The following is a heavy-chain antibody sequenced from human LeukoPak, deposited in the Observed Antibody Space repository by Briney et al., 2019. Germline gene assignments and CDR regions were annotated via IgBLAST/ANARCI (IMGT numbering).Heavy chain of an antibody. V-gene: IGHV5-51*01. CDR1: GYSFTNSW. CDR3: ARLAAITTWFDP. Sequence: GESLQISCKGSGYSFTNSWIGWVRPLPGKGLEWMGINYPGDSDTRYSPSFQGQVTISADKSISTAYLQWGSLKASDTAIYYCARLAAITTWFDPWGQGTLVTVSS. CDR2: NYPGDSDT. D-gene: IGHD5-12*01. J-gene: IGHJ5*02.